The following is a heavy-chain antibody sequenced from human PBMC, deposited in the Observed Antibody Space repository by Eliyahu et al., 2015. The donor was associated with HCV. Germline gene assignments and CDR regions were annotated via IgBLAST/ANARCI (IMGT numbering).Heavy chain of an antibody. V-gene: IGHV3-23*04. D-gene: IGHD2-2*01. Sequence: EVQLVESGGGLVQPGGSLRISCAASGFXFXXXAMSWVRQAPGKGLEWVSSVSDSGFNTYYADSVKGRFTISRDNSKHTVHLQMSSLTVEDKAVYYCARDRGCFTNSCSGPHFEYWGQGTLVTVSS. CDR3: ARDRGCFTNSCSGPHFEY. J-gene: IGHJ4*02. CDR1: GFXFXXXA. CDR2: VSDSGFNT.